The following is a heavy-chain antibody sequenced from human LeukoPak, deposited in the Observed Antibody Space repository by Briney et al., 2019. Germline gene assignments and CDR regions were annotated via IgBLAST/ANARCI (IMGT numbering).Heavy chain of an antibody. Sequence: VGSLRLSCAASVVTVRSNYMSWGCQAPRKGLEWVSVIYSGSSTYYADSAKSRFITSSDNSKNKLFLQMKSLRAEDKAVYYCGRERGYSYALGGMDVWGQGTTVTVSS. J-gene: IGHJ6*02. CDR3: GRERGYSYALGGMDV. CDR2: IYSGSST. D-gene: IGHD5-18*01. V-gene: IGHV3-53*01. CDR1: VVTVRSNY.